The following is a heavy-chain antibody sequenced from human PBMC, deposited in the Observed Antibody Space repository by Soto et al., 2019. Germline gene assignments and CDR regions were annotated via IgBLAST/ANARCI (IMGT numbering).Heavy chain of an antibody. CDR2: IYYSGST. CDR1: GGSISSYY. J-gene: IGHJ4*02. V-gene: IGHV4-59*01. Sequence: QVQLQESGPGLVKPSETLSLTCTVSGGSISSYYWSWIRQPPGKGLEWIGYIYYSGSTNYNPSLNRRVTISVDTSKNQCSLKLSSVTAADTAVYYCSRGRIQLWYQFDYWCQGTLVTVSS. D-gene: IGHD5-18*01. CDR3: SRGRIQLWYQFDY.